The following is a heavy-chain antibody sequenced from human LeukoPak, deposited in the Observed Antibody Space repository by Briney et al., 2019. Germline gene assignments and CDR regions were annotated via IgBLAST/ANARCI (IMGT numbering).Heavy chain of an antibody. CDR3: ARDSGTTGEVKFDP. D-gene: IGHD3-10*01. V-gene: IGHV4-34*01. CDR2: INHSGST. J-gene: IGHJ5*02. CDR1: GGSFSACY. Sequence: SETLSLTCAVYGGSFSACYWSWIRQPPGKGLECIGEINHSGSTNYSPSLKSRVTISFDTSKNQFSLKLSSVTAADTAVYYCARDSGTTGEVKFDPWGQGTLVTVSS.